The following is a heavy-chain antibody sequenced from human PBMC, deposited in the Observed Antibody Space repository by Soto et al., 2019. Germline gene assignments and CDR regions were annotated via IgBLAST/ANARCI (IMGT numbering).Heavy chain of an antibody. CDR2: IYYSGST. Sequence: SETLSLTCTVSGGSISSGGYYWSWIRQHPGKGLEWIGYIYYSGSTYCDPSLKSRVTISVDTSKNQFPLKLSSVTAADTAVYYCARVKGVRSYGSGTPGDYWGQGTLVTVSS. CDR1: GGSISSGGYY. D-gene: IGHD3-10*01. J-gene: IGHJ4*02. V-gene: IGHV4-31*03. CDR3: ARVKGVRSYGSGTPGDY.